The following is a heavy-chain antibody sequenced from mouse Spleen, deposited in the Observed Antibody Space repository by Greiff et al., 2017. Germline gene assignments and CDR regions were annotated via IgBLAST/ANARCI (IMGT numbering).Heavy chain of an antibody. V-gene: IGHV14-1*01. D-gene: IGHD2-1*01. CDR1: GFNIKDYY. Sequence: EVQLQQSGAELVRPGASVKLSCTASGFNIKDYYMHWVKQRPEQGLEWIGRIDPEDGDTEYAPKFQGKATMTADTSSNTAYLQLSSLTSEDTAVYYCTKMVTTSYWYFDVWGAGTTVTVSS. CDR3: TKMVTTSYWYFDV. J-gene: IGHJ1*01. CDR2: IDPEDGDT.